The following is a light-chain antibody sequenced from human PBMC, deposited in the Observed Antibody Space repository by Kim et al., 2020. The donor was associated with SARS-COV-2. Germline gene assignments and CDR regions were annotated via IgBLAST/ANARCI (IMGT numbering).Light chain of an antibody. CDR3: QQYGSLPYT. CDR1: QSVRSSY. CDR2: AAS. Sequence: EIVLTQSPGTLSFSPGERATLSCRASQSVRSSYLAWLQHKPGQAPRLLIHAASRRATGVPDRFSGSGSGTDFTLTISRLEPEDFAVYYCQQYGSLPYTFGQGTKWRS. V-gene: IGKV3-20*01. J-gene: IGKJ2*01.